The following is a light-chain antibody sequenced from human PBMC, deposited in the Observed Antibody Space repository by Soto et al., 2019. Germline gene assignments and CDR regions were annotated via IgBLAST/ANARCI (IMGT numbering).Light chain of an antibody. CDR1: SSDVGTYNY. CDR2: EVN. Sequence: QSALTQPASVSGSPGQSITISCTGTSSDVGTYNYVSWYQQHPGKAPKLMIYEVNQRPSGISNRFSGSKSGNTASLTVSGLQAEDEADYYCSTYTSSSTYVFGPGTKLTVL. J-gene: IGLJ1*01. CDR3: STYTSSSTYV. V-gene: IGLV2-14*01.